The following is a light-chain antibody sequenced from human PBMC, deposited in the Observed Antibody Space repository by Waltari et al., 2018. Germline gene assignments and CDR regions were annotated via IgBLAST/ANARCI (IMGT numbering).Light chain of an antibody. V-gene: IGLV2-8*01. CDR3: SSYAGSNKGV. CDR1: SSEVGGYNY. CDR2: EVT. J-gene: IGLJ3*02. Sequence: QSVLTQPPSASGSPGQAVTISCTGTSSEVGGYNYVSWYQQHPGQAPRHMIYEVTKRPSGVPERFSGSKSGTTASLTVSGLQAEDEADYYCSSYAGSNKGVFGGGTKLTVL.